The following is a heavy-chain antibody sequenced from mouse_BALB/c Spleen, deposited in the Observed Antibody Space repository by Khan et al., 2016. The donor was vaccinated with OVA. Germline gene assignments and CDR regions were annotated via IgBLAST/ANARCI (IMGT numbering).Heavy chain of an antibody. CDR1: GYAFTNYL. Sequence: QVQLKESGAELVKPGTSVKVSCKASGYAFTNYLIEWVKQRPGQGLEWIGVINPGSGCTNYNEKFKGKATLTADKSTNTAYLQLSSLTADDSAVYFCARSYYGYFDYWGQGTTLTVAS. V-gene: IGHV1-54*01. CDR3: ARSYYGYFDY. J-gene: IGHJ2*01. D-gene: IGHD1-1*01. CDR2: INPGSGCT.